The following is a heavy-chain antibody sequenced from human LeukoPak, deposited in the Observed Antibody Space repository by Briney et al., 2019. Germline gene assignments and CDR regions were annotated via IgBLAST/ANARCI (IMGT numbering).Heavy chain of an antibody. CDR3: ARHAWNQRFDS. Sequence: PSETLSLTCTVSGGSISSSSYYWGWIRQPPGKGLEWIASIYYGGSTYYNPSLKSRVTISVDTSKKQSSLKLSSVTAADTAVYYCARHAWNQRFDSWGQGTLVTVSS. D-gene: IGHD1-14*01. J-gene: IGHJ4*02. V-gene: IGHV4-39*01. CDR2: IYYGGST. CDR1: GGSISSSSYY.